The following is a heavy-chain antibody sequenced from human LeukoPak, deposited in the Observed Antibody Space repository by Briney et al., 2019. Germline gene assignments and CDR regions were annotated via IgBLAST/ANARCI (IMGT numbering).Heavy chain of an antibody. CDR1: GYTFTSYY. D-gene: IGHD4-17*01. V-gene: IGHV1-46*01. Sequence: ASVKVSCKASGYTFTSYYMHWVRQAPGQGLEWMGIINPSGGSTNYAQKFQGRVTMTRDTSTSTVYMELSSLRSEDTAVYYCARAYHNGDYFEPIDYWGQGTLVTVSS. CDR3: ARAYHNGDYFEPIDY. J-gene: IGHJ4*02. CDR2: INPSGGST.